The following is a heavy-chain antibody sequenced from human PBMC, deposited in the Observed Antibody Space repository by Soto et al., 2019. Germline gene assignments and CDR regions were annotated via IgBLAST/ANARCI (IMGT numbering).Heavy chain of an antibody. J-gene: IGHJ4*02. Sequence: GGSLRLSCAASGLTFSSYGMRWVRQAPGKGLEWVAVISYDGSNKYYADSVKGRFTISRDNSKNTLYLQMNSLRAEDTAVYYCAKDPGIAALKYYFDYWGQGTLVTVSS. D-gene: IGHD6-13*01. CDR2: ISYDGSNK. V-gene: IGHV3-30*18. CDR1: GLTFSSYG. CDR3: AKDPGIAALKYYFDY.